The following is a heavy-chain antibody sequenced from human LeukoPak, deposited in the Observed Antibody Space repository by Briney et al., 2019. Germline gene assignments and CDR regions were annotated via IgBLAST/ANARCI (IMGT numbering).Heavy chain of an antibody. CDR1: GGSISSYY. CDR2: ISHSETT. D-gene: IGHD4-17*01. V-gene: IGHV4-59*01. CDR3: ARDTNYGDYV. Sequence: SETLSLTCTVSGGSISSYYWSWIRQPPGKGLEWIGYISHSETTNYNPSLKSRVTISLGTSKNQFSLMLSSVTAADTAIYYCARDTNYGDYVWGQGTLVTVSS. J-gene: IGHJ4*02.